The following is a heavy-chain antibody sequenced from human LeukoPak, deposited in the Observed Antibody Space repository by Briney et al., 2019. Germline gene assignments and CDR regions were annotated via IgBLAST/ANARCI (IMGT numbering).Heavy chain of an antibody. J-gene: IGHJ6*02. V-gene: IGHV1-69*05. CDR1: GGTFSSYA. CDR3: ARSPKYYDFWSGDYYYYGMDV. D-gene: IGHD3-3*01. Sequence: SVKVSCKTSGGTFSSYAISWVRQAPGQGLEWMGGIIPIFGTANYAQKLQGRVTMTTDTSTSTAYMELRSLRSDDTAVYYCARSPKYYDFWSGDYYYYGMDVWGQGTTVTVSS. CDR2: IIPIFGTA.